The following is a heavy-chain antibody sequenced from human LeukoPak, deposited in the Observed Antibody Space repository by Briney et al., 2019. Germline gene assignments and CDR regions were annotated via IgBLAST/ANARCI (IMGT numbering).Heavy chain of an antibody. Sequence: SQTLSLTCTVSGGSISSGGYYWSWIRQPPGKGLEWIGYIYHSGSAYYNPSLKSRVTISVDRSKNQFSLKLSSVTAADTAVYYCAREGNLEDAFDIWGQGTMVTVSS. CDR1: GGSISSGGYY. CDR2: IYHSGSA. V-gene: IGHV4-30-2*01. CDR3: AREGNLEDAFDI. D-gene: IGHD1-7*01. J-gene: IGHJ3*02.